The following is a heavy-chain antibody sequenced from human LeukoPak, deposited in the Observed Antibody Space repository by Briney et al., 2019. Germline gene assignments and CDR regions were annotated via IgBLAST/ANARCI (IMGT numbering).Heavy chain of an antibody. D-gene: IGHD4-17*01. CDR3: VREIRAISVTTD. Sequence: ASVKVSCKASGYXFTDYYMQWVRQAPGQGLEWMGWINPHTGGTNYAQKFQGRVTMTRDTSISTAYMELSRLRSDDTAVYHCVREIRAISVTTDWGQGTLLTVSS. CDR2: INPHTGGT. V-gene: IGHV1-2*02. J-gene: IGHJ4*02. CDR1: GYXFTDYY.